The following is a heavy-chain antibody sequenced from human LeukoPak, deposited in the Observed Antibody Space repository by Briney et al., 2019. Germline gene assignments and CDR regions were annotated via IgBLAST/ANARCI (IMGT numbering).Heavy chain of an antibody. CDR2: IIPIFGTA. J-gene: IGHJ6*03. CDR1: GGTFSSYA. V-gene: IGHV1-69*13. Sequence: SVKVSCKASGGTFSSYAISWVRQAPGQGLEWMGGIIPIFGTANYAQKFQGGVTITADESTGTAYMELSSLRSEDTAVYYCARWRASGGYYYYYYMDVWGKGTTVTVSS. D-gene: IGHD3-10*01. CDR3: ARWRASGGYYYYYYMDV.